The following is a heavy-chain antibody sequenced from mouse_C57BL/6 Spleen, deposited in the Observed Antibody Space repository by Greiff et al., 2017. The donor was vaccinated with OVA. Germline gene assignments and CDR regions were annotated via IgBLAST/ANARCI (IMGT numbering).Heavy chain of an antibody. Sequence: QVQLQQPGAELVRPGSSVKLSCKASGYTFTSYWMDWVKQRPGQGLEWIGNIYPSDSETHYNQKFKDKATLTVDKSSSTAYMQLSSLTSEDSAVYYCAKTPLYYGSSYGAMDYWGQGTSVTVSS. CDR3: AKTPLYYGSSYGAMDY. CDR1: GYTFTSYW. J-gene: IGHJ4*01. D-gene: IGHD1-1*01. V-gene: IGHV1-61*01. CDR2: IYPSDSET.